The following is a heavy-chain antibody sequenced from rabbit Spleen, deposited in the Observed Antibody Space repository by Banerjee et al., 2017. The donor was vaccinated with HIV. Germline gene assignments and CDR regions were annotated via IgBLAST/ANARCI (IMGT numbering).Heavy chain of an antibody. CDR2: INMFTGKS. V-gene: IGHV1S45*01. Sequence: EQLEESGGGLVKPEGSLTLTCKASGVSLNDKDVMCWVRQAPGKGLEWIACINMFTGKSVYASWAKGRFIMSRPSSTTVTLQMTSLTAADTATYFCVRDQAGDADFGPYYLNLWAQAPSSPS. CDR1: GVSLNDKDV. J-gene: IGHJ4*01. D-gene: IGHD6-1*01. CDR3: VRDQAGDADFGPYYLNL.